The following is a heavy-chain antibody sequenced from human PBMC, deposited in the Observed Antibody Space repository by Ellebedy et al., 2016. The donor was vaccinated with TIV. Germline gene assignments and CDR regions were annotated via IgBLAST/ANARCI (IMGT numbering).Heavy chain of an antibody. V-gene: IGHV4-31*03. J-gene: IGHJ4*02. Sequence: LRLSXTVSGDSISNGGHYKWSWIRQPPGEGLEWIGCIHYSGSTYYTPSLESRVSISVATSKSQFSLNLRSVTAADTAVYYCARGGSGCNSDPFDYWGQGNLVTVSS. D-gene: IGHD2/OR15-2a*01. CDR1: GDSISNGGHY. CDR2: IHYSGST. CDR3: ARGGSGCNSDPFDY.